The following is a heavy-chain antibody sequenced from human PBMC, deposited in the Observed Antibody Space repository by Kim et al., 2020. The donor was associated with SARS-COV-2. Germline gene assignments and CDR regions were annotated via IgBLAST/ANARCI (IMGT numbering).Heavy chain of an antibody. CDR3: ARGRDGYNSGDY. D-gene: IGHD5-12*01. V-gene: IGHV1-69*13. J-gene: IGHJ4*02. CDR1: GGTFSSYA. Sequence: SVKVSCKASGGTFSSYAISWVPQAPGQGLEWMGGIIPIFGTTNYAQKFQGRVTIIADESTSTAYMELSSLRSEDTAVYYCARGRDGYNSGDYWGQGTLVTVSS. CDR2: IIPIFGTT.